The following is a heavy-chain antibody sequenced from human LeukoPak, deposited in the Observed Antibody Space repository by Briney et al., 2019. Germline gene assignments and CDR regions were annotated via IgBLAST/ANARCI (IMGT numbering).Heavy chain of an antibody. CDR2: ISSSSSYI. Sequence: NPGGSLRVSCAATGFSFSAYTMNWVRQAPGKGLEWVSSISSSSSYISYADSVKGRFTISRDNAKNSLYLEMDGLRAEDTAVYFCGGQRTTVSFVWGQGRMVTVSS. J-gene: IGHJ3*01. D-gene: IGHD4-17*01. CDR1: GFSFSAYT. CDR3: GGQRTTVSFV. V-gene: IGHV3-21*01.